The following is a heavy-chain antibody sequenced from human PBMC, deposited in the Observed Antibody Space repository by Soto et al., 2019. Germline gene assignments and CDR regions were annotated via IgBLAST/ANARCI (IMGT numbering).Heavy chain of an antibody. D-gene: IGHD3-10*01. Sequence: EVQLLESGGGLVQPGWSLRLSCAASGFNFNIYAMSWVRQAPGNGLEWVCAISGSGANTYYADSVKGRFTISRDNSKNTLYLQMNNLRVEDKAVDYCADGGEWAFNFEYWVQGTLVTVFS. V-gene: IGHV3-23*01. CDR3: ADGGEWAFNFEY. J-gene: IGHJ4*02. CDR1: GFNFNIYA. CDR2: ISGSGANT.